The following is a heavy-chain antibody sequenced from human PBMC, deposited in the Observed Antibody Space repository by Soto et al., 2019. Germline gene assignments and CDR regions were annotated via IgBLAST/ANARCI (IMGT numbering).Heavy chain of an antibody. Sequence: VASVKVSCKASGYTFTIYDVNWVRQATGQGLEWMGLMSPNSGNTAFAQKFQGRVTLTRDTSTSTDYMELSSLRSDDTAVYFCARGRWDVNTYYYGMEVWGQGTTVTVSS. J-gene: IGHJ6*01. V-gene: IGHV1-8*01. CDR2: MSPNSGNT. CDR3: ARGRWDVNTYYYGMEV. D-gene: IGHD1-26*01. CDR1: GYTFTIYD.